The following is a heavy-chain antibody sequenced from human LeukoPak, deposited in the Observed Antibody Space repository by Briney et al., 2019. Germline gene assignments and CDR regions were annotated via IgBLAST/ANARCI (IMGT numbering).Heavy chain of an antibody. CDR2: ISGSGGST. Sequence: GGSLRLSCAASGFTFSSYAMSWVRQAPGKGLEWVSTISGSGGSTYYADSVKGRFTISRDNSKNTLYLQMSSLRAEDTAVYYCAKDGGGYDTSGYYYGDYWGQGTLVTVSS. CDR3: AKDGGGYDTSGYYYGDY. D-gene: IGHD3-22*01. CDR1: GFTFSSYA. J-gene: IGHJ4*02. V-gene: IGHV3-23*01.